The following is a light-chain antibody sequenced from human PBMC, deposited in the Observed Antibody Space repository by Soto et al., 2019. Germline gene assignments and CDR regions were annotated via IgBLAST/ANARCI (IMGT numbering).Light chain of an antibody. CDR1: QSVSSSSY. V-gene: IGKV3-20*01. CDR2: GAS. J-gene: IGKJ2*01. Sequence: EIVLTQSPGTLSLSPGERATLSCRASQSVSSSSYLAWYQQKPGQAPRLLIYGASSRATGIPDRFSCSGSATDFTLTSSRPEPEDFAVYYCRQYGSSPSYTFGQGTKLEIK. CDR3: RQYGSSPSYT.